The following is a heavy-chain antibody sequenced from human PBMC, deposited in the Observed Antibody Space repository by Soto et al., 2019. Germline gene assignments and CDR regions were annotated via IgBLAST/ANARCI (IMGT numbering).Heavy chain of an antibody. V-gene: IGHV5-51*01. J-gene: IGHJ4*02. CDR1: GYRFSTYW. CDR3: ARLGGIVETGTWIQ. CDR2: IYPGDSDT. Sequence: PGESLKISCNASGYRFSTYWIGWVRQRPGKGPEWMAIIYPGDSDTRENPSFQGQVTISADKSSNTVHLQWRSLKASDTAIYYCARLGGIVETGTWIQWGQGTPVTVSS. D-gene: IGHD1-26*01.